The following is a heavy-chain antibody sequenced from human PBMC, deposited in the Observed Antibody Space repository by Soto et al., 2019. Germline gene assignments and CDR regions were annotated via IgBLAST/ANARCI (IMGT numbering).Heavy chain of an antibody. CDR1: GGSISSGDYY. Sequence: SETLSLTCTVSGGSISSGDYYWSWIRQPPGKGLEWIGYIYYSGSTYYNPSLKSRVTISVDTPKNQFSLKLSSVTAADTAVYYCARGRYCLTGRCFPNWFDSWGQGALVTVSS. CDR2: IYYSGST. V-gene: IGHV4-30-4*01. J-gene: IGHJ5*01. D-gene: IGHD7-27*01. CDR3: ARGRYCLTGRCFPNWFDS.